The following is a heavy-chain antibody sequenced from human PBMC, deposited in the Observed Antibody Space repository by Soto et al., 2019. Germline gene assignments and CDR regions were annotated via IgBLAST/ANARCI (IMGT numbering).Heavy chain of an antibody. Sequence: SETLSLTCTVSGGSLTNNYWSWIRQFPGKGLEWIGYVYSSGSTKHNPSLKSRVTISVDTAKNQFSLKLSSVTAADTAIYYCARHLPNYYYYYMDVWGKGTTVTVSS. CDR1: GGSLTNNY. CDR3: ARHLPNYYYYYMDV. D-gene: IGHD2-8*01. CDR2: VYSSGST. J-gene: IGHJ6*03. V-gene: IGHV4-59*08.